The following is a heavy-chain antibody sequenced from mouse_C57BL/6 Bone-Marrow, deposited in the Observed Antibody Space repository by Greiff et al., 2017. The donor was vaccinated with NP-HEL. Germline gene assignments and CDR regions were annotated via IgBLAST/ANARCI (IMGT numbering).Heavy chain of an antibody. V-gene: IGHV1-82*01. Sequence: QVQLQQSGPELVKPGASVKISCKASGYAFSSSWMNWVKQRPGKGLEWIGRIYPGDGDTNYNGKFKGKATLTADKSSSTAYMQLSSLTSEDSAVYFCARSLPQAPWFAYWGQGTLVTVSA. CDR1: GYAFSSSW. CDR2: IYPGDGDT. CDR3: ARSLPQAPWFAY. D-gene: IGHD1-2*01. J-gene: IGHJ3*01.